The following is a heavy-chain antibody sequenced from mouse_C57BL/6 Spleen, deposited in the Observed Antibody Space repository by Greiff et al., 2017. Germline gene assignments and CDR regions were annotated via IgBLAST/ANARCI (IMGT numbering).Heavy chain of an antibody. CDR3: TRLGLRRGSYAMDY. V-gene: IGHV1-15*01. J-gene: IGHJ4*01. CDR2: IDPETGGT. D-gene: IGHD2-4*01. CDR1: GYTFTDYE. Sequence: QVHVKQSGAELVRPGASVTLSCKASGYTFTDYEMHWVKQTPVHGLEWIGAIDPETGGTAYNQKFKGKAILTADKSSSTAYMELRSLTSEDSAVYYCTRLGLRRGSYAMDYWGQGTSVTVSS.